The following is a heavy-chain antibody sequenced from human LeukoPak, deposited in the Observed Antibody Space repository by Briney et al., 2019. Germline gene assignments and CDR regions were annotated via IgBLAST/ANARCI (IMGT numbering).Heavy chain of an antibody. CDR3: ARAAKQWLIIYYFDY. CDR1: GFTFSSYA. V-gene: IGHV3-30*04. CDR2: ISYDGSNK. Sequence: GGSLRLSCAASGFTFSSYAMHWVRQAPGKGLEWVAVISYDGSNKYYADSVKGRFTISRDNSKNTLYLQMNSLRAEDTAVYYCARAAKQWLIIYYFDYWGQGTLVTVSS. J-gene: IGHJ4*02. D-gene: IGHD6-19*01.